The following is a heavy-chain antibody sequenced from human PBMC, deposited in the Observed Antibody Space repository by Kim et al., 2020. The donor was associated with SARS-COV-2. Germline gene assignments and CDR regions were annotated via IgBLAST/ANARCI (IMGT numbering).Heavy chain of an antibody. Sequence: YNPSLKGRVTISVDTSKNQFSLKLSSVTAAETAVYYCARQNDFWSGPPAYWGQGTLVTVSS. J-gene: IGHJ4*02. CDR3: ARQNDFWSGPPAY. D-gene: IGHD3-3*01. V-gene: IGHV4-39*01.